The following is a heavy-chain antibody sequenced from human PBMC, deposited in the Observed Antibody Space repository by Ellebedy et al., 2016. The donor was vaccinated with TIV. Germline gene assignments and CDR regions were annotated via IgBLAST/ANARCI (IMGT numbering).Heavy chain of an antibody. V-gene: IGHV3-30-3*01. J-gene: IGHJ6*02. D-gene: IGHD3-22*01. CDR3: AKGFYHDSGAYWGLGYYYGMDV. Sequence: GGSLRLSCAASGFTFSSYAMHWVRRAPGKGLEWVAVISYDVSNKYYADSVKGRFTISRDNSKNTLYLQVNSLRAEDTAVYYCAKGFYHDSGAYWGLGYYYGMDVWGQGTTVTVSS. CDR1: GFTFSSYA. CDR2: ISYDVSNK.